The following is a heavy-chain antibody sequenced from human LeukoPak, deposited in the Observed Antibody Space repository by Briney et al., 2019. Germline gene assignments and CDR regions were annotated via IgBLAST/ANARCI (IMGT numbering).Heavy chain of an antibody. CDR3: ARTAKYYYGSETYYFFDY. CDR1: GGSINSYY. D-gene: IGHD3-10*01. Sequence: SETLSLTCTVSGGSINSYYWSWIRQPPGKGLEWIGYIYDSGSTNYNPSLKSRVTISVDTSKNQFSLKLSSVTAADTAVYYCARTAKYYYGSETYYFFDYWGQGTLVTVSS. J-gene: IGHJ4*02. V-gene: IGHV4-59*01. CDR2: IYDSGST.